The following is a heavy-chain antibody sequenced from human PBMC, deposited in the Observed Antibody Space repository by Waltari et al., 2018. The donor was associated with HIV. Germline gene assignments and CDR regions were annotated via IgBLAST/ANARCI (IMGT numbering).Heavy chain of an antibody. Sequence: QVQLQESGPGLVTPSETLSLTCTASGGSISRSYWRWIRRRRGNGLEWIGYIYYSGSTNYTPSLKSRVTISVDTSKNQFSLKLSSVTAADTAVYYCARGPLAIFGVVTPAGYYGMDVWGQGTTVTVSS. CDR2: IYYSGST. D-gene: IGHD3-3*01. CDR3: ARGPLAIFGVVTPAGYYGMDV. V-gene: IGHV4-59*01. CDR1: GGSISRSY. J-gene: IGHJ6*02.